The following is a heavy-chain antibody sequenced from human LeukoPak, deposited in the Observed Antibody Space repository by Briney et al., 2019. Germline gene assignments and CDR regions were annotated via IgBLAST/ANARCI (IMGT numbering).Heavy chain of an antibody. J-gene: IGHJ4*02. CDR1: GGSISSSSYY. CDR2: IHYSGST. V-gene: IGHV4-39*07. Sequence: KPSETLSLTCTVSGGSISSSSYYWGWIRQPPGKGLEWIGSIHYSGSTNYNPSLKSRVTISVDTSKNQFSLKLSSVTAADTAVYYCARDGGGSSSWYFTTTYYFDYWGQGTLVTVSS. D-gene: IGHD6-13*01. CDR3: ARDGGGSSSWYFTTTYYFDY.